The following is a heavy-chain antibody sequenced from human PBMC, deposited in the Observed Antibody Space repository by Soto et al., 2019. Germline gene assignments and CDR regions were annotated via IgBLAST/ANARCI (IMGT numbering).Heavy chain of an antibody. CDR1: GFPVSYGYY. CDR3: ARLYCSSATCYKDY. V-gene: IGHV4-38-2*01. CDR2: IYQSGKT. D-gene: IGHD2-2*01. Sequence: KSSETLSLTCGVSGFPVSYGYYWGWIRQPPGKGLEWLGSIYQSGKTYYNPSLKSRLTLSMDTSRNEFSLRLRSVTAADTAVYFCARLYCSSATCYKDYWGAGVLVTVSS. J-gene: IGHJ4*02.